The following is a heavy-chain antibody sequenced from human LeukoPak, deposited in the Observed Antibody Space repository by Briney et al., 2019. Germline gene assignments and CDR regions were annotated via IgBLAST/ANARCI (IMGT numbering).Heavy chain of an antibody. D-gene: IGHD4-23*01. CDR1: GYTLTELS. J-gene: IGHJ4*02. CDR2: FDPEDGET. V-gene: IGHV1-24*01. Sequence: ASVKVSCKVSGYTLTELSMHWVRQAPGKGLEWMGGFDPEDGETIYAQKFQGRVTMTRNTSISTAYMELSSLRSEDTAVYYCARLYGGNSDHFDYWGQGTLVTVSS. CDR3: ARLYGGNSDHFDY.